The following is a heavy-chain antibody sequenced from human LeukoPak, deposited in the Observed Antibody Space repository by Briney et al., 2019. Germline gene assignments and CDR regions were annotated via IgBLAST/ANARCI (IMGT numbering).Heavy chain of an antibody. D-gene: IGHD2-15*01. Sequence: SETLSLTCTVSGGSITSSSYHWGWIRQPPGKGLEWIGSIYYSGSTYYNPSLKSRVTISVDTSKNQFSLKLSSVTAADTAVYYCARERSGGTGAFDIWGQGTMVTVSS. CDR2: IYYSGST. V-gene: IGHV4-39*07. CDR1: GGSITSSSYH. J-gene: IGHJ3*02. CDR3: ARERSGGTGAFDI.